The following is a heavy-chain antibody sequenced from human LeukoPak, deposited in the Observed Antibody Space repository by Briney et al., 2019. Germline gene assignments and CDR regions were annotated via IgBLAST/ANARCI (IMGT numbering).Heavy chain of an antibody. CDR3: AKHPGDAAVAGPDDY. Sequence: GGSLRLSCAASGFTFSSYAMSWVRQAPGKGLGWVSAISGSGGSTYYADSAKGRFTISRDNSKNTLYLQMNSLRAEDTAVYYCAKHPGDAAVAGPDDYWGQGTLVTVSS. CDR2: ISGSGGST. V-gene: IGHV3-23*01. J-gene: IGHJ4*02. CDR1: GFTFSSYA. D-gene: IGHD6-19*01.